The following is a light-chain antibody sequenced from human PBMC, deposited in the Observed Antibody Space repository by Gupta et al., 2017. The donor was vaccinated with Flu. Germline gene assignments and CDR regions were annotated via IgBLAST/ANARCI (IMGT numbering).Light chain of an antibody. CDR3: CSYAVSNTYV. CDR2: DVD. J-gene: IGLJ1*01. CDR1: IRDVGDNNY. Sequence: QSALTQPRSVSGSPGQSVTISFTGTIRDVGDNNYVSWYQHHPAKAPNRMIYDVDKRAAGVPGRFSGSKSGNTASLAISGRQAEDEADYYCCSYAVSNTYVFGRGTEVTGL. V-gene: IGLV2-11*01.